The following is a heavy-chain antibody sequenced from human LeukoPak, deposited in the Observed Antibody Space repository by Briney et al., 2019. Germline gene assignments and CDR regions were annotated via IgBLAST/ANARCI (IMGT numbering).Heavy chain of an antibody. Sequence: ASVKVSCKASGGTFSSYATSWVRQAPGQGLEWMGGIIPIFGTANYAQKFQGRVTITADKSTSTAYMELSSLRSEDTAVYYCAGGTAAAADYWGQGTLVTVSS. V-gene: IGHV1-69*06. CDR2: IIPIFGTA. CDR3: AGGTAAAADY. D-gene: IGHD6-13*01. CDR1: GGTFSSYA. J-gene: IGHJ4*02.